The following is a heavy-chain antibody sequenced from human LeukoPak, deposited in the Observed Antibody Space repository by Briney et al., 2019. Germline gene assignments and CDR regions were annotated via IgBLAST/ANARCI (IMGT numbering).Heavy chain of an antibody. V-gene: IGHV4-39*01. CDR3: ARSSGRRGYCTNGVCPYYFDY. Sequence: PSETLSLTCTVSGGSISSSSYYWGWMRQPPGKGLEWFGSSYYSWITYYNPSLKIRVTISVDTSKNQFSLKLSSVTAADTAVYYCARSSGRRGYCTNGVCPYYFDYWGQGALVTVSS. D-gene: IGHD2-8*01. CDR1: GGSISSSSYY. J-gene: IGHJ4*02. CDR2: SYYSWIT.